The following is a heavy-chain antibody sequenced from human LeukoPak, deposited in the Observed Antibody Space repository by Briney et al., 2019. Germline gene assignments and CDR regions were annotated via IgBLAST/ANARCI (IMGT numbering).Heavy chain of an antibody. CDR1: GDAIMGYY. J-gene: IGHJ5*02. CDR3: ARSKTTVTSNWFDP. V-gene: IGHV4-59*08. Sequence: SETLSLTCTVFGDAIMGYYWSWIRQSPGQGLEWIGYVYYSGSTNYNPSLSSRVTISVDTSKNHFSLKLSSVTAADTAVYYCARSKTTVTSNWFDPWGQGTLVTVSS. D-gene: IGHD4-17*01. CDR2: VYYSGST.